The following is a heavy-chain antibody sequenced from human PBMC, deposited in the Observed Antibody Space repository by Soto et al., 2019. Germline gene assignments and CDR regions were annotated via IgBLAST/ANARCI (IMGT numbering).Heavy chain of an antibody. V-gene: IGHV3-48*02. Sequence: GGSLRLSCAASGFTFSSYSMDWVRQAPGKGLEWVSYISSSSSTIYYADSVKGRFTISRDNAKNSLYLQMNSLRDEDTAVYYCASLQWEHNGYYYYGMDVWGQGTTVTVSS. CDR1: GFTFSSYS. CDR2: ISSSSSTI. CDR3: ASLQWEHNGYYYYGMDV. J-gene: IGHJ6*02. D-gene: IGHD1-26*01.